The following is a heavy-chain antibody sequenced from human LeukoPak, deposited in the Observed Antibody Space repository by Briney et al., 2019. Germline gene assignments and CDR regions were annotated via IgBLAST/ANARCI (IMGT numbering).Heavy chain of an antibody. Sequence: GASVKVSCKASGYSFTSYGISWVRQAPGQGLEWMGWISAYSGNTNYADNLQGRLTMTTDTSTSTARMELRSLRSDDTAVYYCARGGGLGWFDPWGQGTLVTVSS. D-gene: IGHD3-16*01. J-gene: IGHJ5*02. CDR3: ARGGGLGWFDP. V-gene: IGHV1-18*01. CDR1: GYSFTSYG. CDR2: ISAYSGNT.